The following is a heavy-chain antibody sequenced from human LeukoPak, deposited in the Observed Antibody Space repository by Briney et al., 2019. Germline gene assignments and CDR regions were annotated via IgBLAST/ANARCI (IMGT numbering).Heavy chain of an antibody. V-gene: IGHV3-13*01. CDR3: ARGFSYDSSGYYTPWFDP. CDR2: IGTAGDT. J-gene: IGHJ5*02. CDR1: GFTFSSYD. Sequence: PGGSLRLSCAASGFTFSSYDMHWVRQATGKGLEWVSAIGTAGDTYYPGSVKGRFTISRENAKNSLLLQMNSLRAGDTPVYYFARGFSYDSSGYYTPWFDPWGQGTLVTASS. D-gene: IGHD3-22*01.